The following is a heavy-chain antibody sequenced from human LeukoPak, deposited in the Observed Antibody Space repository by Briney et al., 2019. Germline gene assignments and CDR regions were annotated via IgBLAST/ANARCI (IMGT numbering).Heavy chain of an antibody. D-gene: IGHD6-6*01. J-gene: IGHJ4*02. Sequence: GESLKISCAASGFTFSSYAMSWVRQAPGKGLEWVSAISGSGGSTYYADSVKGRFTISRDNSKNTLYLQMNSLRAEDTAVYYCAKVGAYSSSSFVDYWGQGTLVTVSS. CDR3: AKVGAYSSSSFVDY. V-gene: IGHV3-23*01. CDR1: GFTFSSYA. CDR2: ISGSGGST.